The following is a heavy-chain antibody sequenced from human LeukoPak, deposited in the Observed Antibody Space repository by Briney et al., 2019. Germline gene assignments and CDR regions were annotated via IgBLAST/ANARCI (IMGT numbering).Heavy chain of an antibody. CDR2: IYYSGST. Sequence: PSETLSLTCTVSGGSISSSSYYWGWIRQPPGKGLEWIGSIYYSGSTYYNPSLKSRVTMSVNTSKNQLSLKLTSVTAADTAVYYCARRAAGGLYFDYWGQGILVTVSS. CDR1: GGSISSSSYY. J-gene: IGHJ4*02. D-gene: IGHD6-13*01. CDR3: ARRAAGGLYFDY. V-gene: IGHV4-39*07.